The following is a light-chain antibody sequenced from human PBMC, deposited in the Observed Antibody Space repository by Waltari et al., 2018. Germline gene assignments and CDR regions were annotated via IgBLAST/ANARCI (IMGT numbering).Light chain of an antibody. V-gene: IGKV1-5*03. J-gene: IGKJ4*01. CDR1: QSISHW. CDR3: QRYDDYPPT. Sequence: DIQMTQSPSTLSASVGDRVTITCRASQSISHWLAWYQQPPGKAPKLLISKASSLEKEGPSRFSGSGSGTEFTLTITNLQPDDFATFYCQRYDDYPPTFGGGTKVEIK. CDR2: KAS.